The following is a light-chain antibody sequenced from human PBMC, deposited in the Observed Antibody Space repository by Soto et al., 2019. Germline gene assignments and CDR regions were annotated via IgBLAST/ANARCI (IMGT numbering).Light chain of an antibody. CDR2: GAS. V-gene: IGKV1-9*01. Sequence: DIQLTQSPSFLSASVGDRVTITCRASQGISSYLAWYQQKPGKAPKLLIYGASSLESGVPSRFSGSGSETEFTLTISSLQPDDFATYYCQQYNTYPRTFGQGTKVDNK. CDR3: QQYNTYPRT. J-gene: IGKJ1*01. CDR1: QGISSY.